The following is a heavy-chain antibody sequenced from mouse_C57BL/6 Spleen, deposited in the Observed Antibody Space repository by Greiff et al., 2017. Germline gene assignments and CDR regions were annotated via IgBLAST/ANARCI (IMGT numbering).Heavy chain of an antibody. Sequence: QVQLQQPGAELVMPGASVKLSCKASGYTFTSYWMHWVKQRPGQGLEWIGEIDPSDSYTNYNQKFKGKSTLTVDKSSSTAYMQLSSLTSEDSAVYYCARLGSGLRRWGAMDYWGQGTSVTVSS. CDR2: IDPSDSYT. V-gene: IGHV1-69*01. CDR1: GYTFTSYW. CDR3: ARLGSGLRRWGAMDY. J-gene: IGHJ4*01. D-gene: IGHD2-2*01.